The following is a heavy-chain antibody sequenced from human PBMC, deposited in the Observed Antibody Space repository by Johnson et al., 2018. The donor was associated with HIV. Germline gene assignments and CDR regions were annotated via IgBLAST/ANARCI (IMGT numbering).Heavy chain of an antibody. D-gene: IGHD2-15*01. CDR3: ARGGSCYNAHFDI. Sequence: FSFDGVSEESPDSVKGPFIISRDKAKNALYLQMKSLRAEDTAVYYCARGGSCYNAHFDIWGQGTMVTVSS. V-gene: IGHV3-30*01. J-gene: IGHJ3*02. CDR2: FSFDGVSE.